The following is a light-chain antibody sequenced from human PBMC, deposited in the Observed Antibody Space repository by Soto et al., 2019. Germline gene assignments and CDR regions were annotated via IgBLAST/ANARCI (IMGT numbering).Light chain of an antibody. V-gene: IGKV3-20*01. CDR2: GAS. CDR1: QSVRCTF. Sequence: EVVLTQSPDTLSLSPGDRATLSCRASQSVRCTFLAWYQQKAGQAPRLLIYGASSRATGIPDRFSGSGSGTEFTLIISRLEPEDFAVYYCQHLGGSPWTFGQGTKVEIK. CDR3: QHLGGSPWT. J-gene: IGKJ1*01.